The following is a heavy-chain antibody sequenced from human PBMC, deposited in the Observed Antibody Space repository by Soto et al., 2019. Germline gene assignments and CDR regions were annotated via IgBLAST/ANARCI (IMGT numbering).Heavy chain of an antibody. J-gene: IGHJ4*02. CDR3: ARQAKIGDRSQFYFDS. D-gene: IGHD3-16*01. CDR1: GFTFGFYA. CDR2: ISYNGRNK. Sequence: LGGSLRLSCAASGFTFGFYAMHWVRQAPGKGLEWVAVISYNGRNKHYVDSVKGRFTISRDNSQDTLYLQMDSLRPDDTAVYYCARQAKIGDRSQFYFDSWGQGTLVTVSS. V-gene: IGHV3-30*04.